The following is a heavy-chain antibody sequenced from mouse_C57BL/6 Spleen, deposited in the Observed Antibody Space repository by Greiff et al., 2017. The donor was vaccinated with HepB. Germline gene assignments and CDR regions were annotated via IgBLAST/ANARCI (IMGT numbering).Heavy chain of an antibody. D-gene: IGHD1-1*02. CDR1: GYTFPDYY. CDR3: ARLVMDY. CDR2: IYPGSGNT. V-gene: IGHV1-76*01. J-gene: IGHJ4*01. Sequence: QVQLQQSGAELVRPGASVKLSCKASGYTFPDYYINWVKQRPGQGLEWIARIYPGSGNTYYNEKFKGKATLTAEKSSSTAYMQLSSLTSEDSAVYFCARLVMDYWGQGTSVTVSS.